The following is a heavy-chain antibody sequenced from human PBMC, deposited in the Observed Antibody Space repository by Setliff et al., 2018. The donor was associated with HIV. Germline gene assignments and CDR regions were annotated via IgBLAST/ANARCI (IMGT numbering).Heavy chain of an antibody. CDR1: GDSIDRSNFF. CDR3: ARLLHYYDSFWVLWRENYFDS. J-gene: IGHJ4*01. Sequence: PSETLSLTCTVSGDSIDRSNFFWTWIRQHPGKGLEWIGYIYFSGSATYNPSLKSQASISVDTSRNEFSLKLSSVTAADTAVYYCARLLHYYDSFWVLWRENYFDSWGRGTLVTVSS. V-gene: IGHV4-30-4*01. CDR2: IYFSGSA. D-gene: IGHD3-22*01.